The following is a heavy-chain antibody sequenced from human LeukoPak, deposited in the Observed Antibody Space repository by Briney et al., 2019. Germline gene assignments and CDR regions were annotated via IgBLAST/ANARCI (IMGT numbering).Heavy chain of an antibody. CDR1: GFTFGSYG. D-gene: IGHD3-22*01. V-gene: IGHV3-23*01. J-gene: IGHJ1*01. Sequence: GSLRLSCAASGFTFGSYGMSWVRQAPGKGLEWVSFITPNADRTSYADSVEGRFTISRDNRRNTLYMQMNSLRDEDTALYYCAIMHGYYDGSGYWVQWGQGTLVTVSS. CDR3: AIMHGYYDGSGYWVQ. CDR2: ITPNADRT.